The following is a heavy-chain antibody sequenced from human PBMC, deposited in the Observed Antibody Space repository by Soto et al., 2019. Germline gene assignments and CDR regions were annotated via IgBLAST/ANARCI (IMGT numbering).Heavy chain of an antibody. Sequence: SVKVSCKASGCTFSSYAISWVRQAPGQGLEWMGGIIPIFGTANYAQKFQGRVTITADESTSTAYMELSSLRSEDTAVYYCARGMGYDFWSGYHKGPPNYYYYYGMDVWGQGTTVTVSS. CDR3: ARGMGYDFWSGYHKGPPNYYYYYGMDV. D-gene: IGHD3-3*01. CDR1: GCTFSSYA. V-gene: IGHV1-69*13. CDR2: IIPIFGTA. J-gene: IGHJ6*02.